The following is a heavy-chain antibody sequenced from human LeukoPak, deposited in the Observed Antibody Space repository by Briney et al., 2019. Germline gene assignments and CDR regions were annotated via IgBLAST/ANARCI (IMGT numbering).Heavy chain of an antibody. V-gene: IGHV6-1*01. CDR2: TYYRSKWYN. J-gene: IGHJ6*02. CDR1: GDSVSSNSAA. CDR3: ARAPHADSSSYYLYYYYYYGMDV. Sequence: SQTLSLTCAISGDSVSSNSAAWNWIRQSPSRGLEWLGRTYYRSKWYNDYAVSVKSRITINPDTSKNQFSLQLNSVTPEDTAVYYCARAPHADSSSYYLYYYYYYGMDVWGQGTTVTVSS. D-gene: IGHD3-22*01.